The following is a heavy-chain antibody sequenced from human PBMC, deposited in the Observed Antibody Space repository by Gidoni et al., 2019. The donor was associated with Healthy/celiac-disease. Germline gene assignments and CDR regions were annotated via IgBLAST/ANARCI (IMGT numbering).Heavy chain of an antibody. CDR1: GYSFTSYW. J-gene: IGHJ6*02. CDR2: IDPSDSYT. CDR3: ARPNISTSCCQSGYYYYGMDV. D-gene: IGHD2-2*01. Sequence: EVQLVQSGAEVKKPGESLRISCKGSGYSFTSYWISWVRQMPGKGLEWMGRIDPSDSYTNYSPSFQGHVTISADKSISTAYLQWSSLKASDTAMYYCARPNISTSCCQSGYYYYGMDVWGQGTTVTVSS. V-gene: IGHV5-10-1*03.